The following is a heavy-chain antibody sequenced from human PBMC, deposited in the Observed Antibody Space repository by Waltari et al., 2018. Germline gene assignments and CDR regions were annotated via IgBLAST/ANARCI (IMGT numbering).Heavy chain of an antibody. V-gene: IGHV4-34*01. CDR2: INHSGST. D-gene: IGHD1-26*01. Sequence: QVQLQQWGAGLLKPSETLSLTCAVYGGSFSGYYWSWIRQPPGKGLEWIGEINHSGSTNYNPSLKSRVTIAVDTSKNQFSLKLSSVTAADTALYYCARGRARARGSVYFDLWGRGTLVTVSS. J-gene: IGHJ2*01. CDR3: ARGRARARGSVYFDL. CDR1: GGSFSGYY.